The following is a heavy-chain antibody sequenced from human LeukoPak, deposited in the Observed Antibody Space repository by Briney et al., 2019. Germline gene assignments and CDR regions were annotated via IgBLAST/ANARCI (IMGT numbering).Heavy chain of an antibody. CDR3: ATYDIMTGFDY. Sequence: SVKVSCKASGGTLSDYVISWVRQAPGQGLERMGGISPMSHRTNYAQKFQGRVAITADDSTSTAYLELRSLRSEDTAVYYCATYDIMTGFDYWGQGTLVTVSS. CDR1: GGTLSDYV. V-gene: IGHV1-69*13. D-gene: IGHD3-9*01. J-gene: IGHJ4*02. CDR2: ISPMSHRT.